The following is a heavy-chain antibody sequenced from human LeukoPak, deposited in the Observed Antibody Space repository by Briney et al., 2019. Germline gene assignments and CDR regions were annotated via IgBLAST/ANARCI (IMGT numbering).Heavy chain of an antibody. V-gene: IGHV1-18*01. J-gene: IGHJ4*02. Sequence: GASVKVSCKASGYNFSSCGLSWVRQAPGQGLEWMGWISAYSGNTNYAQNLQGRVTMTTDTSTSTAYMELRSLRSDDTAVYYCARVTVTTFDYWGQGILVTVSS. CDR1: GYNFSSCG. CDR2: ISAYSGNT. D-gene: IGHD4-17*01. CDR3: ARVTVTTFDY.